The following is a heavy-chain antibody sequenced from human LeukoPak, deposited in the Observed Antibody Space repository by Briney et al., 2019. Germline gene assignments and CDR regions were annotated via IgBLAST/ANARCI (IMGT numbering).Heavy chain of an antibody. D-gene: IGHD6-19*01. CDR1: GFTFDDYA. CDR3: ARSGRSIAVAGADY. V-gene: IGHV3-9*01. J-gene: IGHJ4*02. CDR2: ISWNSVSI. Sequence: GGSLRLSCAASGFTFDDYAMHWVRHAPGKGLEWVSGISWNSVSIGYADSVKGRFTISRDNAKNSLYLQMNSLRAEDTALYYCARSGRSIAVAGADYWGQGTLVTVSS.